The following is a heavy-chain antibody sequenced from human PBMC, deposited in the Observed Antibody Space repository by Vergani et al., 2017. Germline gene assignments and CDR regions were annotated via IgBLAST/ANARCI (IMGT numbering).Heavy chain of an antibody. D-gene: IGHD2-2*01. V-gene: IGHV3-23*01. CDR1: GFTFNSYA. Sequence: EVQLLESGGGLVQPGGSLRLSCAASGFTFNSYAMSWVRQAPGKGLEWVSAISGSGGNTYYADSVKGRFTISRDNSKNTLYLQMNSLRAEDTAVYYCARGRGYCSSTSCSRDWYFDLWGRGTLVTVSS. CDR3: ARGRGYCSSTSCSRDWYFDL. CDR2: ISGSGGNT. J-gene: IGHJ2*01.